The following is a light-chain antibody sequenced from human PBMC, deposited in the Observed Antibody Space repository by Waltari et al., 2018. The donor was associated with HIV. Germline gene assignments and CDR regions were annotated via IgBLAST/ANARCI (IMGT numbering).Light chain of an antibody. V-gene: IGLV2-8*01. Sequence: QSALTQPPSASGSLGQSVTISCSGTSDDIGGYNYVFWYQQYPAKAPKLLIYEVNKRPSGVPDRLSGSKCLNTASLTFSGLQAEDEAHYFCSSFAGSNTVVFGGGTKLTVL. J-gene: IGLJ2*01. CDR2: EVN. CDR3: SSFAGSNTVV. CDR1: SDDIGGYNY.